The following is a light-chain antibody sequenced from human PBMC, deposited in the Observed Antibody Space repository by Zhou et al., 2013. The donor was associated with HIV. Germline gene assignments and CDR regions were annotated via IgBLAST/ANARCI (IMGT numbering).Light chain of an antibody. CDR2: GAS. CDR1: QSVSNNY. CDR3: QQYGGSPWT. V-gene: IGKV3-20*01. Sequence: LAPRGRATLSCRASQSVSNNYLAWYQQKPGQAPRLLIYGASSRATGIPDKFTGSGSGTDFTFTIARLEPEDFAVYYCQQYGGSPWTFGQGTKVDIK. J-gene: IGKJ1*01.